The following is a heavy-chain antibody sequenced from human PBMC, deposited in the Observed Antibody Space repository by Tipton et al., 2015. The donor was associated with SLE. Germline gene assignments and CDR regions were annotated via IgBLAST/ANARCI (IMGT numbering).Heavy chain of an antibody. V-gene: IGHV4-59*11. CDR2: VYYSGST. CDR3: AVGVATMGDAFDI. CDR1: GGSISSHY. D-gene: IGHD5-12*01. Sequence: TLSLTCTVSGGSISSHYWSWIRQPPGKGLEWIGYVYYSGSTNYNPSLKSRVTISVDTSKNQFSLKLSSVTAADTAVYYCAVGVATMGDAFDIWGQGTMVTVPS. J-gene: IGHJ3*02.